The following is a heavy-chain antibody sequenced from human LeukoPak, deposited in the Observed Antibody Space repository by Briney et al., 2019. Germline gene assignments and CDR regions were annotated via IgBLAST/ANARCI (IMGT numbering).Heavy chain of an antibody. CDR2: IYYGGST. Sequence: SETLSLTCTVSGGSVSSGSYYWSWIRQPPGKGLEWIGYIYYGGSTNYNPSLKSRVTISVDTSKNQFSLKLSSVTAADTAVYYCARGRGEDSSGYNNDYWGQGTLVTVSS. V-gene: IGHV4-61*01. D-gene: IGHD3-22*01. J-gene: IGHJ4*02. CDR3: ARGRGEDSSGYNNDY. CDR1: GGSVSSGSYY.